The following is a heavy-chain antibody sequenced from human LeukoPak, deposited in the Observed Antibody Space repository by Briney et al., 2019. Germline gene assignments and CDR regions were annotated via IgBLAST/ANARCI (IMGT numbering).Heavy chain of an antibody. D-gene: IGHD5-24*01. CDR3: ARDRAVKARIGGMDV. Sequence: GGSLRLSCEASGFTFSGYSMTWVRQAPGKGLEWVSYISESSSHTYNADSVKGRFTISRDNAKNSLYLQMNSLRVEDTGIYYCARDRAVKARIGGMDVWGQGTTVIVSS. CDR2: ISESSSHT. CDR1: GFTFSGYS. J-gene: IGHJ6*02. V-gene: IGHV3-21*06.